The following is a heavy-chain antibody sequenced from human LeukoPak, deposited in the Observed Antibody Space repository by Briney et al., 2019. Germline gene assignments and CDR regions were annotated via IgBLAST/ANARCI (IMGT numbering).Heavy chain of an antibody. J-gene: IGHJ6*03. CDR3: ARHPTDGDSVGYYYYYLDV. V-gene: IGHV4-39*01. CDR2: IYYSGST. Sequence: PSETLSLTCTVSGGSISSSTYYWGWIRQPPGKGLEWIGSIYYSGSTYYNPSLKRRVTISVDTPKNQFSLKLRSVTAADTAVYYCARHPTDGDSVGYYYYYLDVWGKGTTVTVSS. CDR1: GGSISSSTYY. D-gene: IGHD4-17*01.